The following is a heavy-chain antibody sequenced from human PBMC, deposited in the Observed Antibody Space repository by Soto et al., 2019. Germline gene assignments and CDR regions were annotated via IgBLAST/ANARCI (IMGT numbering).Heavy chain of an antibody. CDR3: ARVPMVVTMGYFDH. D-gene: IGHD5-12*01. CDR2: IYYSGNT. CDR1: GGSISSGGFY. J-gene: IGHJ4*02. V-gene: IGHV4-31*03. Sequence: QVQLQESGPGLVKPSQTLSLTCTVSGGSISSGGFYWSWVRQHPGKGLEWIGYIYYSGNTYCNPSLKSRVTISADPSKSQFSLNLSSVTAADSAVYYCARVPMVVTMGYFDHWGQGTLVTVSS.